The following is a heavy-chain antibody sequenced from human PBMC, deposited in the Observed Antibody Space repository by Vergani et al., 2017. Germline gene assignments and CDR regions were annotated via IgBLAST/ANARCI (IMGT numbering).Heavy chain of an antibody. CDR2: IDHTGRP. V-gene: IGHV4-34*01. Sequence: QVQLQQWGGGLLKPSETLSLTCVVNGGSFTSYHWTWIRQSPGEGLEWVGDIDHTGRPDYNPSLKRRLTMSVDKSRNQFSLTPNSVTATDTAIYCCASVKTETNGHLYYYYYMDVWGQGTAVTVS. D-gene: IGHD2-8*01. CDR3: ASVKTETNGHLYYYYYMDV. J-gene: IGHJ6*03. CDR1: GGSFTSYH.